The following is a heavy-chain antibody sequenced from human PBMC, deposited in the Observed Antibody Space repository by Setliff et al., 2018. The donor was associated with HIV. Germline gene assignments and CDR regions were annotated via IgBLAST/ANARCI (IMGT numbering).Heavy chain of an antibody. V-gene: IGHV4-39*01. CDR2: IYYGGNT. CDR3: ARQGGNYFVDN. J-gene: IGHJ4*02. D-gene: IGHD1-7*01. CDR1: GGSFSSNNYY. Sequence: SETLSLTCSVSGGSFSSNNYYCGWIRQPPGKGLEWIGSIYYGGNTYYSPSLKSRVTISVDTSKNHFSLKLTSVTAADTAVYFCARQGGNYFVDNWGQGTLVTVSS.